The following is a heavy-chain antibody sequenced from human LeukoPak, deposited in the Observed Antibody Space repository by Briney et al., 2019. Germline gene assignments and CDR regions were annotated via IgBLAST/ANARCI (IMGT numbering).Heavy chain of an antibody. CDR2: IYSGGST. CDR3: ARVTSRSGYYFGY. CDR1: GFTITRNY. V-gene: IGHV3-53*01. Sequence: PGGSLRLSCAASGFTITRNYMTWVRQAPGKGLEWVSLIYSGGSTSYSDSVKGRFTISRDTSKGTVYLQMDSLGAEDTAVYYCARVTSRSGYYFGYWGQGGLVTVSS. J-gene: IGHJ4*02. D-gene: IGHD1-14*01.